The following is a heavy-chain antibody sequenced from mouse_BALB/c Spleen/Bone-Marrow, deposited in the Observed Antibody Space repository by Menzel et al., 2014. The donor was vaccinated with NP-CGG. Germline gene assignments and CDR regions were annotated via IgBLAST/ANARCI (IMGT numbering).Heavy chain of an antibody. CDR3: ARIYYGNYY. CDR1: GYAFTNYL. Sequence: LVESGAGLVRPGTSVKVSCKASGYAFTNYLIEWVKQRPGQGLEWIGVINPGSGGTNYNEKFKGKATLTADKSSSTAYMQLSSLTSDDSAVYFCARIYYGNYYWGQGTTLTVSS. V-gene: IGHV1-54*03. J-gene: IGHJ2*01. CDR2: INPGSGGT. D-gene: IGHD2-1*01.